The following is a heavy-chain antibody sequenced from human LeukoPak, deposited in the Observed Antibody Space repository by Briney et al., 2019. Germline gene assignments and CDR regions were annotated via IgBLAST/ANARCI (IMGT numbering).Heavy chain of an antibody. D-gene: IGHD3-22*01. CDR1: GFTFDDYA. CDR2: ISWNSGSI. J-gene: IGHJ2*01. Sequence: GRSLRLSCAASGFTFDDYAMHWVRQAPGKGLEWVSGISWNSGSIGYADSVKGRFTISRDNAKNSLYLQMNSLRAEDTALYYCARGGSSGYHWYFDLWGRGTLVTVSS. CDR3: ARGGSSGYHWYFDL. V-gene: IGHV3-9*01.